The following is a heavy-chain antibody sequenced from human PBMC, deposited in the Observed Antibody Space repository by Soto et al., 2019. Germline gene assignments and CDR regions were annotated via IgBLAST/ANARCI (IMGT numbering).Heavy chain of an antibody. V-gene: IGHV3-21*02. Sequence: EVQLAEFGGGLVKPGGSLRLSCSASGFIFSSYSMTWVRQAPGKGLEWVSSISSTIGYIYYGDSVKGRFTISRDNAKNSLYLQMNSLRAEDTAVYYCARDLPFDYWGQGTLVTVSS. CDR2: ISSTIGYI. CDR3: ARDLPFDY. CDR1: GFIFSSYS. J-gene: IGHJ4*02.